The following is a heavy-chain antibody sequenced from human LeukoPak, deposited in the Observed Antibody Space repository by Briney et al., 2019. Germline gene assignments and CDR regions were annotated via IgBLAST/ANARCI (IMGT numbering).Heavy chain of an antibody. CDR1: GDSFGSYS. CDR3: ARVRDGYTLLMNY. CDR2: IIPFFGTT. D-gene: IGHD5-24*01. Sequence: GASVKVSCKSSGDSFGSYSFSWVRQAPGQGLEGMEVIIPFFGTTKYAQKFQGRVKISPDESTSTAYMELSSLRSEDTAIYYCARVRDGYTLLMNYWGQGTLVTVSS. J-gene: IGHJ4*02. V-gene: IGHV1-69*01.